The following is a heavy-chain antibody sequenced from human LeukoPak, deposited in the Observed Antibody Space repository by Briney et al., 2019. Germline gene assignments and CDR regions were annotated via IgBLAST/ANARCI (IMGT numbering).Heavy chain of an antibody. Sequence: SQTLSLTCTVSGGSISSGGYYWSWIRQHPGEGLEWIGYIYYSGSTYYNPSLKSRVTISVDTSKNQFSLKLSSVTAADTAVYYCARVGLTLLGGNSAWGGYNWFDPWGQGTLVTVSS. J-gene: IGHJ5*02. CDR2: IYYSGST. D-gene: IGHD4-23*01. CDR1: GGSISSGGYY. CDR3: ARVGLTLLGGNSAWGGYNWFDP. V-gene: IGHV4-31*03.